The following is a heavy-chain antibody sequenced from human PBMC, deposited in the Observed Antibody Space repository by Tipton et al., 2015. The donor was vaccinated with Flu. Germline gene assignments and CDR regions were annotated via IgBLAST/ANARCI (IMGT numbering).Heavy chain of an antibody. D-gene: IGHD6-13*01. V-gene: IGHV4-39*07. CDR2: IYYSGST. CDR3: ARGGYSSSWHDY. Sequence: TLSLTCTVSGGSISSSSYYWGWIRQPPGKGLVWIGSIYYSGSTYYNPSLKSRATISVDTSKNQFSLKLSSVTAADTAVYYCARGGYSSSWHDYWGQGTLVTVSS. J-gene: IGHJ4*02. CDR1: GGSISSSSYY.